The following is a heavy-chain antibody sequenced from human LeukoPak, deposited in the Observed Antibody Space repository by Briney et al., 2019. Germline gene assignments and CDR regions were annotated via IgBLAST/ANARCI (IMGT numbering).Heavy chain of an antibody. J-gene: IGHJ4*02. CDR2: ISSSGSTI. V-gene: IGHV3-11*01. D-gene: IGHD1-1*01. CDR1: GFTFSDYY. CDR3: ASNTHTTGGARRPFDY. Sequence: AGGSLRLSCAASGFTFSDYYMSWIRQAPGKGLEWVSCISSSGSTIYYADSVKGRFTISRDNAKNSLYLQMNSLRAEDTAVYYCASNTHTTGGARRPFDYWGQGTLVTVSS.